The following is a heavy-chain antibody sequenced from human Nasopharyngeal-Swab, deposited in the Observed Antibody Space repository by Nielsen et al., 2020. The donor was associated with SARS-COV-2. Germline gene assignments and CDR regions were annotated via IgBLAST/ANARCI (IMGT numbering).Heavy chain of an antibody. D-gene: IGHD6-13*01. J-gene: IGHJ6*02. CDR1: GYTFTSYA. Sequence: ASVKVSCKASGYTFTSYAMNWVRQAPGQGLERMGWINTNTGNPTYAQGFTGRFVFSLDTSVSTAYLQISSLKAEDTAVYYCARDRGGVAAAGPPWDYYGMDVWGQGTTVTVSS. CDR3: ARDRGGVAAAGPPWDYYGMDV. CDR2: INTNTGNP. V-gene: IGHV7-4-1*02.